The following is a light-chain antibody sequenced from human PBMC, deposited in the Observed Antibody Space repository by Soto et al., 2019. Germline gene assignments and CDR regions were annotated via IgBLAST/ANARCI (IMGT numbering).Light chain of an antibody. CDR2: RND. J-gene: IGLJ2*01. V-gene: IGLV1-47*01. Sequence: QSVLTQPPSASGTPGQRVTISCSGSSSNIGSNYVYWYQQFPGSAPKLLIYRNDQRPSGVHDRFSGSKSGTSASLAISGPRSEDEADYYCAAWDYSLSAVVFGGGTKLTVL. CDR1: SSNIGSNY. CDR3: AAWDYSLSAVV.